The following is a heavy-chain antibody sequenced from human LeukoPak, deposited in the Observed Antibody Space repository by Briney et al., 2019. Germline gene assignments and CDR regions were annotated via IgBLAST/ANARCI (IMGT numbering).Heavy chain of an antibody. D-gene: IGHD3-16*01. CDR1: GFTVSNNY. V-gene: IGHV3-66*01. CDR3: ARDASYYGMDV. Sequence: TGGSLRLSCAASGFTVSNNYMNWVRQAPGKGLEWVSAVYSGGTTYYADSVKGRFTISRDNSRNTLYLQMNSLRAEDTAVYYCARDASYYGMDVWGQGTTVTVSS. CDR2: VYSGGTT. J-gene: IGHJ6*02.